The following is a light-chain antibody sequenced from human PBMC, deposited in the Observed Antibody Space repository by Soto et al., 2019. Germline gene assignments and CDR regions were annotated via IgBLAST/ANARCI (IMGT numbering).Light chain of an antibody. CDR1: NSNIGNNY. V-gene: IGLV1-51*02. J-gene: IGLJ3*02. Sequence: QSVLTQPPSVSAAPGQKVTISCSGSNSNIGNNYVSWYHHLQATAPQHLIYENDKRPSGIPDRFSGSKSGTSATLGITGLQTGDEDDYYCGPCDSSSNLSGVFGGGTKLTVL. CDR3: GPCDSSSNLSGV. CDR2: END.